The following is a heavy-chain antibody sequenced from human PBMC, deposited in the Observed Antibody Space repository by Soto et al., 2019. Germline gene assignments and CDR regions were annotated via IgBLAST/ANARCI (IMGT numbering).Heavy chain of an antibody. CDR1: GGTFSSYA. CDR3: ATSLTYNWFDP. CDR2: IIPIFGTA. Sequence: SVKVSCKASGGTFSSYAISWVRQAPGQGLEWMGGIIPIFGTANYAQKFQGRVTMTEDTSTDTAYMELSSLRSEDTAVYYCATSLTYNWFDPWGQGTLVTVSS. V-gene: IGHV1-69*06. J-gene: IGHJ5*02. D-gene: IGHD3-9*01.